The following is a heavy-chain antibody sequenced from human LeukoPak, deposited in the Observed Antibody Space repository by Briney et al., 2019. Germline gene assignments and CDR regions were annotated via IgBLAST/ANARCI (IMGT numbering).Heavy chain of an antibody. V-gene: IGHV3-30-3*01. J-gene: IGHJ4*02. D-gene: IGHD1-26*01. Sequence: GGSLRLSCAASGFTFSSYAMHWVRQAPGKGLEWVAVISYDGSNKYYADSVKGRFTISRDNAKNSLYLQMNSLRDEDTAVYYCASSGSYRFDYWGQGTLVTVSS. CDR2: ISYDGSNK. CDR3: ASSGSYRFDY. CDR1: GFTFSSYA.